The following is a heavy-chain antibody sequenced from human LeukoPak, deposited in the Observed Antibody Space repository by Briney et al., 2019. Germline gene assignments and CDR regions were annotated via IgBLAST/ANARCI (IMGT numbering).Heavy chain of an antibody. D-gene: IGHD4-17*01. J-gene: IGHJ4*02. Sequence: SVKVSCKASGYTFPSYFMHWVRQAPGQGLEWMGGIIPIFGTANYAQKFQGRVTITADESTSTAYMELSSLRSEDTAVYYCARGLDGDYRNYWGQGTLVTVSS. CDR3: ARGLDGDYRNY. V-gene: IGHV1-69*13. CDR2: IIPIFGTA. CDR1: GYTFPSYF.